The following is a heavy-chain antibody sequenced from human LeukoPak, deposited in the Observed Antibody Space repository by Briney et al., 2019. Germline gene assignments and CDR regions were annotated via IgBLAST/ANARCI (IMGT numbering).Heavy chain of an antibody. V-gene: IGHV3-21*01. CDR3: AKGYGIY. D-gene: IGHD1-14*01. Sequence: GGSLRLSCAASGFTFSYYIMNWVRQAPGKGLEWVSSISSSSSYIYYADSVKGRFTISRDNSKNTLYLQMNSLRAEDTAVYYCAKGYGIYWGQGTLVTVSS. CDR1: GFTFSYYI. J-gene: IGHJ4*02. CDR2: ISSSSSYI.